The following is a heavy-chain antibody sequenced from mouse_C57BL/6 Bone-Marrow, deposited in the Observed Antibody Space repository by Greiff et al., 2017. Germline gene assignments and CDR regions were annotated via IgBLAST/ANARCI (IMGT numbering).Heavy chain of an antibody. Sequence: VQLQQSVAELVRPGASVKLSCTASGFNIKNTYMPWVKPRPEQGLEWIGRIDPANGNTKYAPKFQGKATITADTTSNTADLQLSSLTSEDTAIYYCARDGDYWYVDVWGKGTTLTVSS. CDR2: IDPANGNT. CDR1: GFNIKNTY. V-gene: IGHV14-3*01. D-gene: IGHD2-13*01. J-gene: IGHJ1*03. CDR3: ARDGDYWYVDV.